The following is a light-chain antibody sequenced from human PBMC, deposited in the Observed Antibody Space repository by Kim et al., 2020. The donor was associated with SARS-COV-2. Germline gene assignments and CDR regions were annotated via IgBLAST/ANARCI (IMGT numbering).Light chain of an antibody. CDR2: DAA. Sequence: PGNSATLSCRARHNVGISFSWYPQTPGQAPRLLIYDAAIRAAGIPDRFSGSGSGTDFTLTIGSLAPEDFAIYYCQQRGSWPPALTFGGGTKVDIK. CDR1: HNVGIS. CDR3: QQRGSWPPALT. V-gene: IGKV3-11*01. J-gene: IGKJ4*01.